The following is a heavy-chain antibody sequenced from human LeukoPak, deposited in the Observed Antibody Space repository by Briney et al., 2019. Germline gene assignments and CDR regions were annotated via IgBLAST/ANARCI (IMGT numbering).Heavy chain of an antibody. CDR2: ITSDSRYM. CDR3: ARASYGDYIYYYYYYMDV. CDR1: GFTFSSYN. J-gene: IGHJ6*03. V-gene: IGHV3-21*01. D-gene: IGHD4-17*01. Sequence: GGSLSLSCAASGFTFSSYNMNWVRQAPGKGLEWVSSITSDSRYMYYADSVKGRFTISRDNAKNSLYLQMNSLRAEDTAVYYCARASYGDYIYYYYYYMDVWGKGTTVTVSS.